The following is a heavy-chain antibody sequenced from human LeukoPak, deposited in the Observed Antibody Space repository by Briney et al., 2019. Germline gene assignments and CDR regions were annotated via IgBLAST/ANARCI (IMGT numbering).Heavy chain of an antibody. D-gene: IGHD3-22*01. V-gene: IGHV3-33*01. Sequence: QPGGSLRLSCAASGFTFSSYGMHWVRQAPGKGLEWVAVVWYDGSNKYYADSVKGRFTISRDNAKNSLYLQMNSLRAEDTAVYYCARGYYDSSGYYFDYWGQGTLVTVSS. CDR3: ARGYYDSSGYYFDY. J-gene: IGHJ4*02. CDR1: GFTFSSYG. CDR2: VWYDGSNK.